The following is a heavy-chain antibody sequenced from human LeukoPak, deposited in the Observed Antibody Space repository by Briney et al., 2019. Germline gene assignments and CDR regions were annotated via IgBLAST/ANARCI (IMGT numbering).Heavy chain of an antibody. Sequence: KPGGSLRLSCAASGFTFSSYSMNWVRQAPGKGLKWVSSISSSSSYIYYADSVKGRFTISRDNAKNSLYLQMNSLRAEDTAVYYCARDHSPYYDILTGYFISPRVDYWGQGTLVTVSS. CDR2: ISSSSSYI. V-gene: IGHV3-21*01. J-gene: IGHJ4*02. CDR1: GFTFSSYS. D-gene: IGHD3-9*01. CDR3: ARDHSPYYDILTGYFISPRVDY.